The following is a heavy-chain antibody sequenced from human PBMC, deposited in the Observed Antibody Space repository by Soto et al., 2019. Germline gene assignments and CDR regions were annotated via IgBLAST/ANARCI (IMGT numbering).Heavy chain of an antibody. CDR3: ARLVVGATGWGLGYYYGMDV. CDR1: GGSISSSSYY. J-gene: IGHJ6*02. V-gene: IGHV4-39*01. Sequence: SKTLSLTCTVSGGSISSSSYYWGWIRQPPGKGLEWIGSIYYSGSTYYNPSLKSRVTISVDTSKNQFSLKLSSVTAADTAVYYCARLVVGATGWGLGYYYGMDVWRQGTTVX. CDR2: IYYSGST. D-gene: IGHD1-26*01.